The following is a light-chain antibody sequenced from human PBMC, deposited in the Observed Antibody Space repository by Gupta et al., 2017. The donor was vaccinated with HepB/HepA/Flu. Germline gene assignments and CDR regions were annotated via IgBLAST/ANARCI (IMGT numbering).Light chain of an antibody. Sequence: EGVMSHSPLSLPVTLGQSAYISCKSSQSHGQSYGNIFLNVLHKRPGQSTRRLIYKGSMSHSGGPGTCSRRGAQNDFTRKSSRVEAEDVGAYSGRQGTYWRTFGQGTKVEI. CDR3: RQGTYWRT. CDR2: KGS. V-gene: IGKV2-30*02. CDR1: QSHGQSYGNIF. J-gene: IGKJ1*01.